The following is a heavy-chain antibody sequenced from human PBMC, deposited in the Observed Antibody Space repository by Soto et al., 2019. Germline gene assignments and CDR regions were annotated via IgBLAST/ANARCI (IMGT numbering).Heavy chain of an antibody. J-gene: IGHJ3*02. Sequence: EVQLEESGGDLVQPGGSLRLSCAASGFTLSSYWITCVRQAPGTGLDWVSNINRDASKMSYWDSVRCRFTISRDNVRNSLYLQMDSLRADDTALYYCARGVSPGSSSLYLDAFDIWGQGTMVTVSS. CDR3: ARGVSPGSSSLYLDAFDI. CDR1: GFTLSSYW. V-gene: IGHV3-7*05. CDR2: INRDASKM. D-gene: IGHD6-13*01.